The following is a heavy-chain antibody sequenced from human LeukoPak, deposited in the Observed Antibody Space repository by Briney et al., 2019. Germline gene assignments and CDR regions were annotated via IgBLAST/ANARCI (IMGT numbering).Heavy chain of an antibody. CDR3: VRDLGELPTC. V-gene: IGHV3-74*01. J-gene: IGHJ1*01. Sequence: GGSLRLSCAASGFTFSSYWMYWVRQAPGKGLVWVSRISSDGITTNYAGAVKGRFTMSRDNAKNTLFLQMNTLRAEDTAVYYCVRDLGELPTCWGQGTLVTVSS. CDR2: ISSDGITT. CDR1: GFTFSSYW. D-gene: IGHD1-26*01.